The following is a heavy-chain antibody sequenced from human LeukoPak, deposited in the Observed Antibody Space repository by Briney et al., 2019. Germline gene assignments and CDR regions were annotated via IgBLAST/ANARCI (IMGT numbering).Heavy chain of an antibody. CDR2: IYPDDSDI. D-gene: IGHD2-15*01. CDR1: GYSFTDYW. J-gene: IGHJ3*01. V-gene: IGHV5-51*01. CDR3: ARHGRGSRRPNAFDV. Sequence: GESLRISCKGSGYSFTDYWIGWVRQMPGEGLQWMGIIYPDDSDIRYSPSFQGQVTISADKSIITAYLQWSSLKASDTAMYYCARHGRGSRRPNAFDVWGQGTMVTGSS.